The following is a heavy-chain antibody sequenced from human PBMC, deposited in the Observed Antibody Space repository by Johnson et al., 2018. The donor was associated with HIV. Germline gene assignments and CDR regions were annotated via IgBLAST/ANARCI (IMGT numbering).Heavy chain of an antibody. Sequence: MQLVESGGGLVQPGGSLRLSCAASGFTVSNNYMSWVRQAPGKGLEWVSVIYSGGSTYYADSVKGRFTISRDNSKNTLYLQMNSLRAEDTAVYYCARESVALVAFDIWGQGTMVTVSS. V-gene: IGHV3-66*01. CDR2: IYSGGST. D-gene: IGHD6-13*01. CDR1: GFTVSNNY. J-gene: IGHJ3*02. CDR3: ARESVALVAFDI.